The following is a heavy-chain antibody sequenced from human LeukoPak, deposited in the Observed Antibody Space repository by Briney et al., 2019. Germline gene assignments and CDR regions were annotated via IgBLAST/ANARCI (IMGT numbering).Heavy chain of an antibody. CDR2: ISAYNGNT. CDR3: ARDWVPYYYYSSGFDY. CDR1: GYTFTSYG. D-gene: IGHD3-22*01. V-gene: IGHV1-18*01. J-gene: IGHJ4*02. Sequence: ASVKVSCKASGYTFTSYGISWVRQAPGQGLEWMGWISAYNGNTNYAQKLQGRVTMTTDTSTSTAYMELRSLRSDDTAVYYCARDWVPYYYYSSGFDYWGQGTLVTVSS.